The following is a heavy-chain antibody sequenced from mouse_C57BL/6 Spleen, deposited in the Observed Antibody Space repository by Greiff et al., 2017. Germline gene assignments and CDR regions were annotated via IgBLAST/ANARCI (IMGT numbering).Heavy chain of an antibody. CDR3: AITTVVATGFDY. V-gene: IGHV14-2*01. Sequence: VQLQQSGAELVKPGASVKFSCTASGSNIKDYYMHGVTQRPEQGLLWIGRIDPEDGETKYAPKFQGKATITAATSSNTAYLQLSSLTSEDTAVYYFAITTVVATGFDYWGQGTTLTVSS. J-gene: IGHJ2*01. D-gene: IGHD1-1*01. CDR2: IDPEDGET. CDR1: GSNIKDYY.